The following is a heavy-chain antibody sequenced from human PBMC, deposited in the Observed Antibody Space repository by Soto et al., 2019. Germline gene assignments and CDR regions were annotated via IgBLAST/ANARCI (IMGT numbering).Heavy chain of an antibody. V-gene: IGHV2-5*02. CDR1: STSGVG. D-gene: IGHD3-22*01. CDR3: AHRRSTYYYDSTFDP. Sequence: STSGVGVGGILQPPGKALEWLALIYWDDDKRYSPSLKSRLTITKDTSKNQVVLTMTNMDPVDTATYYCAHRRSTYYYDSTFDPWGQGTLVTVSS. J-gene: IGHJ5*02. CDR2: IYWDDDK.